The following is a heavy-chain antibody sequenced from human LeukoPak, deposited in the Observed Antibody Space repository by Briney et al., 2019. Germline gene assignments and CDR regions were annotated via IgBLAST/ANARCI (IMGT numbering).Heavy chain of an antibody. CDR2: IIPILGIA. CDR3: ARVPHYDILTGYSHAFDI. CDR1: GGTFSSYA. D-gene: IGHD3-9*01. V-gene: IGHV1-69*04. J-gene: IGHJ3*02. Sequence: SVRXSCXASGGTFSSYAISWVRQAPGQGLEWMGRIIPILGIANYAQKFQGRVTITADKSTSTAYMELSSLRSEDTAVYYCARVPHYDILTGYSHAFDIWGQGTMVTVSS.